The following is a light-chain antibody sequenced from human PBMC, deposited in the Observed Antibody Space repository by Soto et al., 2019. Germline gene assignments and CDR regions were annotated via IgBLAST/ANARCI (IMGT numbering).Light chain of an antibody. CDR1: QSVSSN. CDR3: QQYNNWVPIT. V-gene: IGKV3-15*01. CDR2: GAS. J-gene: IGKJ5*01. Sequence: EIVMTQSPATLSVSPGERATLSCRASQSVSSNLAWYQQKPGQAPRLLIYGASTRATGIPARFSGSGSGTEFTLTISRLQSEDFAVYYCQQYNNWVPITFGQGTRLEIK.